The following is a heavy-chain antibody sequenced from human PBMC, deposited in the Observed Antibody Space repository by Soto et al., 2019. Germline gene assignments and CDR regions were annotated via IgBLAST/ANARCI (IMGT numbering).Heavy chain of an antibody. V-gene: IGHV4-30-2*01. CDR3: ARVPGP. J-gene: IGHJ5*02. Sequence: QLQLQESGSGLVKPSQTLSLTCAVSGGSISSGGYSWSWIRQPPGKGLEWIGYIYHSGSSYYNPSLKSRVTVSVARSKHPFPLKLSSVTAADTAVYYCARVPGPWGQGTLVTVSS. CDR1: GGSISSGGYS. CDR2: IYHSGSS.